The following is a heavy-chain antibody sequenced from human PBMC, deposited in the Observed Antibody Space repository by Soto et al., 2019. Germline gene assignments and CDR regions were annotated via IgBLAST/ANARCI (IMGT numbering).Heavy chain of an antibody. V-gene: IGHV1-18*01. CDR1: GYTFPIYG. Sequence: VNVSWKTFGYTFPIYGLSWVRQAPGQGLEWMGWISAYNGHTNYAQKLQGRVTMTMDTSRNTAFMELRGLRSDDTAVYYCARVFTLTGTTPNYIVFWCQAILV. CDR3: ARVFTLTGTTPNYIVF. CDR2: ISAYNGHT. J-gene: IGHJ4*01. D-gene: IGHD3-9*01.